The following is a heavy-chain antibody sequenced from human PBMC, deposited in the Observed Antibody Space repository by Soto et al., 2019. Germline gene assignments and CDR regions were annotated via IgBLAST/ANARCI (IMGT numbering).Heavy chain of an antibody. CDR2: ISGSGGST. CDR1: GFTFSSYA. D-gene: IGHD5-18*01. J-gene: IGHJ4*02. Sequence: EVQLLESGGGSVQPGGSLRLSCAASGFTFSSYAMSWVRQAPGKGLEWVSAISGSGGSTYYADSVKGRFTISRDNSKNTLYLQMNSLRAEDTAVYYCAKAILGYSYAMGSWGQGTLVTVSS. CDR3: AKAILGYSYAMGS. V-gene: IGHV3-23*01.